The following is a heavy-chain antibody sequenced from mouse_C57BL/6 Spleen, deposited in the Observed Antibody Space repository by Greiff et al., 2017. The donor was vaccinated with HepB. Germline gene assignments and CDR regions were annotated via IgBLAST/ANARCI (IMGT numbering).Heavy chain of an antibody. Sequence: EVKLMESGGGLVQPKGSLKLSCAASGFSFNTYAMNWVRQAPGKGLEWVARIRSKSNNYATYYADSVKDRFTISRDDSESMLYLQMNNLKTEDTAMYYCVVYGSSFDYWGQGTTLTVSS. J-gene: IGHJ2*01. D-gene: IGHD1-1*01. CDR3: VVYGSSFDY. V-gene: IGHV10-1*01. CDR2: IRSKSNNYAT. CDR1: GFSFNTYA.